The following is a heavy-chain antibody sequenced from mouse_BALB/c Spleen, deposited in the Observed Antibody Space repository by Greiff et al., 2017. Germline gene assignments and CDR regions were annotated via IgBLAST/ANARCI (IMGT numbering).Heavy chain of an antibody. J-gene: IGHJ3*01. Sequence: VQLQQSGAELVRPGALVKLSCKASGFTIKDYYMHWVKQRPEQGLEWIGWIDPENGNTIYDPKFQGKASITADTSSNTAYLQLSSLTSEVTAVYYCARSSGYPWFAYWGQGTLVTVSA. D-gene: IGHD3-1*01. CDR2: IDPENGNT. CDR1: GFTIKDYY. V-gene: IGHV14-1*02. CDR3: ARSSGYPWFAY.